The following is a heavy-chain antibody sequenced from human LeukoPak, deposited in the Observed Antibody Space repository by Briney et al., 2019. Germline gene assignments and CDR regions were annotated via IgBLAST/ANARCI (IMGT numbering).Heavy chain of an antibody. J-gene: IGHJ4*02. Sequence: SETLSLTCTVSGYSISSGYYWGWIRQPPGKGLEWIGSIYHSGSTYYNPSLKSRVTISVDTSKNQFSLKLSSVTAADTAVYYCARDLPTVMNDYWGQGTLVTVSS. CDR2: IYHSGST. D-gene: IGHD4-11*01. V-gene: IGHV4-38-2*02. CDR1: GYSISSGYY. CDR3: ARDLPTVMNDY.